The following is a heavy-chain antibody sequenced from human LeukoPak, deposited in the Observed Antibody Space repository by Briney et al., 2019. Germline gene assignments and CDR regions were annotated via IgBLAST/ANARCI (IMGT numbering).Heavy chain of an antibody. CDR1: GFTFSSYG. CDR3: AKDVVAAAEY. CDR2: ISYDGSNK. D-gene: IGHD6-13*01. Sequence: GRSLRLSCAASGFTFSSYGMHWVRQAPGKGLEWVAVISYDGSNKYYADSVKGRFTISRDNSKNTLYLQMNSLRAEDTAVYYCAKDVVAAAEYWGQGTLVTVSS. V-gene: IGHV3-30*18. J-gene: IGHJ4*02.